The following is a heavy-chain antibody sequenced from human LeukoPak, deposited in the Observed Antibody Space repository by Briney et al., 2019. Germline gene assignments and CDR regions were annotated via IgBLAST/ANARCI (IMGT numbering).Heavy chain of an antibody. CDR1: GFTFDDYT. J-gene: IGHJ3*02. D-gene: IGHD3-22*01. CDR2: ISWNSGSI. V-gene: IGHV3-9*01. CDR3: AKAIVKQAFDI. Sequence: GGSLRLSCAASGFTFDDYTMHWVRQVPGKGLEWVSGISWNSGSIGYADSVKGRFTISRDNAKNSLYLQMNSLRAEDTALYYCAKAIVKQAFDIWGQGTMVTVSS.